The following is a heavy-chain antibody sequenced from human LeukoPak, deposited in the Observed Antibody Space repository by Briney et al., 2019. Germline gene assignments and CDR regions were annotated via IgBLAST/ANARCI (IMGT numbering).Heavy chain of an antibody. Sequence: ASVKVSCKASGYTFTSYYMHWVRQAPGQGREWMGWINPNSGGTNYAQKFQGRVTMTRDTSISTAYMELSRLRSDDTAVYYCARSPWELLSTTLDYWGQGTLVTVSS. CDR3: ARSPWELLSTTLDY. D-gene: IGHD1-26*01. CDR2: INPNSGGT. J-gene: IGHJ4*02. CDR1: GYTFTSYY. V-gene: IGHV1-2*02.